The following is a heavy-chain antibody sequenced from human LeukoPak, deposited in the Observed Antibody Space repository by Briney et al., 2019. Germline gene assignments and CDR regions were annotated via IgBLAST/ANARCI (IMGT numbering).Heavy chain of an antibody. CDR1: GYTFTGYY. J-gene: IGHJ4*02. CDR3: ARDRGIAAAGIPVGDPFDY. V-gene: IGHV1-2*02. D-gene: IGHD6-13*01. Sequence: GASVKVSCKASGYTFTGYYMHWVRQAPGQGLEWMGWINPNSGGTNYAQKFQGRVTMTRDTSISTAYMELSRLRSDDTAVYYCARDRGIAAAGIPVGDPFDYWGQGTLVTVSS. CDR2: INPNSGGT.